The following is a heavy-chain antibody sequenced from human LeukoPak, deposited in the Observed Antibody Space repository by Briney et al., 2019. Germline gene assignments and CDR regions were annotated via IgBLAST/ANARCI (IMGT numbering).Heavy chain of an antibody. CDR2: INTNTGNP. J-gene: IGHJ5*02. D-gene: IGHD2-2*01. V-gene: IGHV7-4-1*02. CDR1: GYTFTSYA. CDR3: ARDHRVPAASNWFDP. Sequence: ASVKVSCKASGYTFTSYAMNWVRQAPGQGLEWMGWINTNTGNPTYAQGFTGRFVFSLDTSVSTAYLQISSLKAEDTAVYYCARDHRVPAASNWFDPWGQGTLVTVSS.